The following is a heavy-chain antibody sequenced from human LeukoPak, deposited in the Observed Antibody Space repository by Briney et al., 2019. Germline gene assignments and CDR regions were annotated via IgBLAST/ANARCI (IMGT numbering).Heavy chain of an antibody. D-gene: IGHD3-22*01. CDR2: IYYSGST. CDR1: GGSISSGDYY. J-gene: IGHJ5*02. CDR3: ARGSEYDSSGYLGP. Sequence: PSETLSLTCTVSGGSISSGDYYWSWIRQPPGKGLEWIGYIYYSGSTYYNPSLKSRVTISVDTSKNQFSLKLSSVTAADTAVYYCARGSEYDSSGYLGPWGQGTLVTASS. V-gene: IGHV4-30-4*01.